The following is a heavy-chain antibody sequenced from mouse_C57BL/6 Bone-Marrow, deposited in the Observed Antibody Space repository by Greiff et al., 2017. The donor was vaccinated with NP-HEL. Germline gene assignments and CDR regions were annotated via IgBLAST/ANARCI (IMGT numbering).Heavy chain of an antibody. Sequence: QVQLQQPGTELVKPGASVKLSCKASGYTFTSYWMHWVKQRPGQGLEWIGNINPSNGGTNYNEKFKSKATLTVDKSSSPAYMQPSSLTSEDSAVYYCATIYEGNYGAMDYWGQGTSVTGSS. D-gene: IGHD2-1*01. V-gene: IGHV1-53*01. CDR3: ATIYEGNYGAMDY. CDR2: INPSNGGT. J-gene: IGHJ4*01. CDR1: GYTFTSYW.